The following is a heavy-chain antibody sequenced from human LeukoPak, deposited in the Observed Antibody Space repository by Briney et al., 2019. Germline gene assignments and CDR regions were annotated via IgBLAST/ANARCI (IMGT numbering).Heavy chain of an antibody. J-gene: IGHJ3*02. Sequence: GGSLRLSCAASGFTFSNYWMHWVRQAPGKGLVWVSRINSDGSSTSYADSVKGRFTISRDNAKNTLFLQMNSLRAEDTAVYYCARVHHYGDYGGGGFDIWGQGTMVTVSS. CDR2: INSDGSST. V-gene: IGHV3-74*01. CDR3: ARVHHYGDYGGGGFDI. D-gene: IGHD4-17*01. CDR1: GFTFSNYW.